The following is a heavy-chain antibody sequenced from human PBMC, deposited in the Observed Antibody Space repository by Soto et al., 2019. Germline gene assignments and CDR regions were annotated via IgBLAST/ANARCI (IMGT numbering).Heavy chain of an antibody. V-gene: IGHV1-69*01. CDR1: GGTFSSYA. CDR2: IIPIFGTA. J-gene: IGHJ4*02. D-gene: IGHD6-13*01. Sequence: QVQLVQSGAEVKKPGSSVKVSCKASGGTFSSYAISWVRQAPGQGLEWMGGIIPIFGTANYAQKFQGRVTITADESTSTAYMELSSLRSEGTAVYYCARGAAAAVIYYFDYWGQGTLVTVSS. CDR3: ARGAAAAVIYYFDY.